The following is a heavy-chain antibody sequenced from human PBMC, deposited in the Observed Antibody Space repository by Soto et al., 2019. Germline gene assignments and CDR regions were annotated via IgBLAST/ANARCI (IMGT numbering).Heavy chain of an antibody. CDR3: AKTVVPAAMHDAFDI. J-gene: IGHJ3*02. Sequence: GGSLRLSCAASGFTFSSYGMHWVRQAPGKGLEWVAVISYDGSNKYYADSVKGRFTISRDNSKNTLYLQMNSLRAEDTAVYYCAKTVVPAAMHDAFDIWGQGTMVTVSS. D-gene: IGHD2-2*01. CDR2: ISYDGSNK. CDR1: GFTFSSYG. V-gene: IGHV3-30*18.